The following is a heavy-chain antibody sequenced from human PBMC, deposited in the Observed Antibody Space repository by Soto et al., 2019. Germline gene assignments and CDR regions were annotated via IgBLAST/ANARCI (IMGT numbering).Heavy chain of an antibody. D-gene: IGHD2-21*02. CDR1: GFTFSDYY. V-gene: IGHV3-11*06. CDR2: ISSSSSYI. CDR3: ARDRIVVVTATPDAFDI. J-gene: IGHJ3*02. Sequence: QVQLVESGGGLVKPGGSLRLSCAASGFTFSDYYMSWIRQAPGKGLEWVSYISSSSSYIYYADSVKGRFTISRDNAKNSLYLQMNSLRAEDTAVYYCARDRIVVVTATPDAFDIWGQGTMVTVSS.